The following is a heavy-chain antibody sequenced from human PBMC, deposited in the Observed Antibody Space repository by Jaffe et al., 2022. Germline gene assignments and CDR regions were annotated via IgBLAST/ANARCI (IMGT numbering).Heavy chain of an antibody. V-gene: IGHV4-61*01. CDR3: ARTDYGDSPGSAYYYMDV. CDR2: IYYSGST. Sequence: QVQLQESGPGLVKPSETLSLTCTVSGGSVSSGSYYWSWIRQPPGKGLEWIGYIYYSGSTNYNPSLKSRVTISVDTSKNQFSLKLSSVTAADTAVYYCARTDYGDSPGSAYYYMDVWGKGTTVTVSS. CDR1: GGSVSSGSYY. J-gene: IGHJ6*03. D-gene: IGHD4-17*01.